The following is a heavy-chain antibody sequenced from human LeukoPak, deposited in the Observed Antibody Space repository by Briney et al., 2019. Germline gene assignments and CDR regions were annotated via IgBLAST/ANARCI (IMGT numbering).Heavy chain of an antibody. V-gene: IGHV1-24*01. CDR1: GYTLTQLS. D-gene: IGHD2-21*01. J-gene: IGHJ4*02. CDR2: FDPEDGET. Sequence: ASVKVSCKVSGYTLTQLSMHCIRQAPGKGLEWMGGFDPEDGETIYAQKFQGRVTMTEDTSTDTAYMELSSLRSEDTAVYYCATMGYCDLDRDDYWGQGTLVTVSS. CDR3: ATMGYCDLDRDDY.